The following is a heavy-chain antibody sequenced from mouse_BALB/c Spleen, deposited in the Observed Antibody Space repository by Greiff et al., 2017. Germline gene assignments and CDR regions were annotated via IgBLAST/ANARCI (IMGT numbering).Heavy chain of an antibody. CDR2: IDPFNGGT. CDR3: ATHWDASPAWFAY. Sequence: VQLQQSGPELMKPGASVKISCKASGYSFTSYYMHWVKQSHGKSLEWIGSIDPFNGGTSYNQKFKGKATLTVDKSSSTAYMHLSSLTSADSAVYYCATHWDASPAWFAYWGQGTLVTVSA. J-gene: IGHJ3*01. V-gene: IGHV1S135*01. D-gene: IGHD4-1*01. CDR1: GYSFTSYY.